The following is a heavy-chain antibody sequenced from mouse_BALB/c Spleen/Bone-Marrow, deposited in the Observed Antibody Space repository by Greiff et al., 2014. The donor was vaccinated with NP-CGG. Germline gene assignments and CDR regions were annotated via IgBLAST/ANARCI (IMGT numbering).Heavy chain of an antibody. CDR3: ARFAGTPYTMDY. V-gene: IGHV3-1*02. CDR2: IHYSGIT. CDR1: GYSITSYYS. D-gene: IGHD4-1*01. J-gene: IGHJ4*01. Sequence: VQLQQSGPDLVKPSQSLSLTCTVTGYSITSYYSWHWIRQFPGNKLEWMGHIHYSGITVYNPSLKSRISITRDTSNNQFFLQLNSVTTEDTATYYCARFAGTPYTMDYWGQGTSVTVSS.